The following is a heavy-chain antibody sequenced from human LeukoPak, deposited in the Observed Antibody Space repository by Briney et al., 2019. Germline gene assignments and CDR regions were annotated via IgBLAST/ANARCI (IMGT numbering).Heavy chain of an antibody. Sequence: GGSLRLSCAASGFTFSSYAMSWVRQAPGKGLEWVSAISGSGGSTYYADSVKGRFTISRDNSKNTLYLQMNSLRAEDTAVYYCANAFQMATIINYFDYWGQGTLVTVSS. CDR3: ANAFQMATIINYFDY. J-gene: IGHJ4*02. CDR2: ISGSGGST. CDR1: GFTFSSYA. V-gene: IGHV3-23*01. D-gene: IGHD5-24*01.